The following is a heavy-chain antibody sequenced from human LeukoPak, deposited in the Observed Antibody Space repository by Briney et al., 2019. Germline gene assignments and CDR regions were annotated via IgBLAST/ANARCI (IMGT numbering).Heavy chain of an antibody. J-gene: IGHJ4*02. CDR3: AREKSGSNAAFDY. V-gene: IGHV3-7*01. D-gene: IGHD1-26*01. CDR1: GFTFSTYW. Sequence: GGSLRLSCAVSGFTFSTYWMSWVRQAPGKGLEWVANIKQDGSQKYYVHSVKGRFTISRYNAKNSLYLQMNSLRAEDTAVYYCAREKSGSNAAFDYWGQGTLVTVSS. CDR2: IKQDGSQK.